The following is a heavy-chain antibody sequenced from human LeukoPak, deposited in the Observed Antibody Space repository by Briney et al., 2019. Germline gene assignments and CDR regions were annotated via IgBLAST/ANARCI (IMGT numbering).Heavy chain of an antibody. V-gene: IGHV4-34*01. CDR1: GGSFSGYY. J-gene: IGHJ5*02. D-gene: IGHD2-2*01. CDR3: ARSRLYCSSTSCYWFDP. Sequence: SETLPLTCAVYGGSFSGYYWSWSRQPPGKGLEWIGEINHSGSTNYNPSLKSRVTISVDTSKNQFSLTLSSVTAADTAVYYCARSRLYCSSTSCYWFDPWGQGTLVTVSS. CDR2: INHSGST.